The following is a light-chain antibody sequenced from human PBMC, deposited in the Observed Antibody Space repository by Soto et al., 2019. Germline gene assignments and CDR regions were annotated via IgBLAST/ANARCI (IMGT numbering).Light chain of an antibody. CDR3: QQYGDRPLT. J-gene: IGKJ4*01. CDR1: QSVGNN. CDR2: ATS. V-gene: IGKV3-15*01. Sequence: EIVVTQSPATLSVSPGERATLSCSASQSVGNNFAWYQQKPGQAPRLLIFATSTRATGVPARFSGSGSGTEFTLTISSLQSEDFAVYYCQQYGDRPLTFGGGAKVEIE.